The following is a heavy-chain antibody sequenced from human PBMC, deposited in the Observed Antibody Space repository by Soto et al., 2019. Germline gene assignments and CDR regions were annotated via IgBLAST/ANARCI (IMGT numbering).Heavy chain of an antibody. CDR2: IWYDGSNK. J-gene: IGHJ6*02. CDR3: AREVLVRGIKYHGMDV. CDR1: GFTFSSYG. V-gene: IGHV3-33*01. D-gene: IGHD3-10*01. Sequence: QVQLVESGGGVVQPGRSLSLSCAASGFTFSSYGIHWVRQAPGKGLEWVAVIWYDGSNKYYADSVKGRFTISRDNSKNTLNLQMNSRRAEDTAVYYCAREVLVRGIKYHGMDVWGQGTTVTVSS.